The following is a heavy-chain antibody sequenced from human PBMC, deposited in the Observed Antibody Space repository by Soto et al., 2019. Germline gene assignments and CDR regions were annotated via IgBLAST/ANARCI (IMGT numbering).Heavy chain of an antibody. V-gene: IGHV3-23*01. J-gene: IGHJ4*02. CDR3: AKWGYLDF. Sequence: VGSLRLSCTTSGFSFVSFAMTWVRQAPGKGLEWVATISGSDGKTYYADSVKGRFSISRDTSRNTLYLQMNSLRADDTAIYYCAKWGYLDFWGQGTRVTVSS. CDR2: ISGSDGKT. D-gene: IGHD1-26*01. CDR1: GFSFVSFA.